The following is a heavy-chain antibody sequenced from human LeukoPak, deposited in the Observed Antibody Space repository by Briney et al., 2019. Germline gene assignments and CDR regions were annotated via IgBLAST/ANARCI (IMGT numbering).Heavy chain of an antibody. Sequence: GGSLRLSCAASGFTFSSYSMNWVRRAPGKGLEWVSSISSSSSYIYYADSVKGRFTISRDNAKNSLYLQMNSLRAEDTAVYYCARGVDIVATIDYWGQGTLVTVSS. CDR1: GFTFSSYS. J-gene: IGHJ4*02. CDR3: ARGVDIVATIDY. V-gene: IGHV3-21*01. D-gene: IGHD5-12*01. CDR2: ISSSSSYI.